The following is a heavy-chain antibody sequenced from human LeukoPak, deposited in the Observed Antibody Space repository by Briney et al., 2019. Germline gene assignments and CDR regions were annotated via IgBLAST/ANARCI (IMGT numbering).Heavy chain of an antibody. CDR3: PRAGQWLGYDAFDI. CDR2: ISYDGSNK. D-gene: IGHD6-19*01. Sequence: GGSLRLSCAASGFTFSSYAMHWVRQAPGKGLEWVAVISYDGSNKYYADSVKGRFTISRDNSKNTLYLQMNSLRAEDTAVYYCPRAGQWLGYDAFDIWGQGTMVTVSS. CDR1: GFTFSSYA. J-gene: IGHJ3*02. V-gene: IGHV3-30*01.